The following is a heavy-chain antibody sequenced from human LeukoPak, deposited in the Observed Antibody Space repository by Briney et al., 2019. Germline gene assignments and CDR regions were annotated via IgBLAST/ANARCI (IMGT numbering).Heavy chain of an antibody. CDR1: GFTFSSYS. D-gene: IGHD4-17*01. V-gene: IGHV3-48*04. CDR2: ISSSSSTT. Sequence: GGSLRLSCAASGFTFSSYSMNWVRQAPGKGLEWVSYISSSSSTTYYADSVKGRFTISRDNSKNTLYLQMSSLRAEDTAVYYCAKDPNGDYIGAFDIWGQGTMVTVSS. CDR3: AKDPNGDYIGAFDI. J-gene: IGHJ3*02.